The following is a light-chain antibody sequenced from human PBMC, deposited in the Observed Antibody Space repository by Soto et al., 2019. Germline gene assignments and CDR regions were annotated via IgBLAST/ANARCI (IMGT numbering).Light chain of an antibody. V-gene: IGKV3D-15*01. CDR1: QSVGGTF. J-gene: IGKJ1*01. CDR2: GAS. CDR3: QQYNNWPRGT. Sequence: EIVLKQSPGTLSLSPGEGATLSCRASQSVGGTFLAWYQQKGGQAPRLLIHGASNRATGIPDRFSGSGSGTDFTLTISSLQSEDFAVYYCQQYNNWPRGTFGQGTKVDIK.